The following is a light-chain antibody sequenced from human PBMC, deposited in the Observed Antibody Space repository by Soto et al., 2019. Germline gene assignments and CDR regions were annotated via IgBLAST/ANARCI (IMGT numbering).Light chain of an antibody. J-gene: IGLJ1*01. CDR3: SSYAGNNNPYV. Sequence: QSALTQPPSASGSPGRSGTISCTGTSSDVGGYNYVSWYQHHPGKAPKLMVSEVSKRPSGVPDRFSGSKSGNTASLTVSGLQAEDEADYYCSSYAGNNNPYVFGTGTKVTVL. CDR2: EVS. CDR1: SSDVGGYNY. V-gene: IGLV2-8*01.